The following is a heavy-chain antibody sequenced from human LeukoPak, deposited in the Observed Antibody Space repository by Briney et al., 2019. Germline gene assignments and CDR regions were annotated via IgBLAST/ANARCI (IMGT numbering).Heavy chain of an antibody. Sequence: SETLSLTCAVYGGSFSGYYWSWIRQPPGKGLEWIGEINHSGSTNYNPSLKSRVTISVDTSKNQFSLKLSSVIAADTAVYYCARGRPVFDYWGQGTLVTVSS. J-gene: IGHJ4*02. CDR1: GGSFSGYY. V-gene: IGHV4-34*01. CDR2: INHSGST. CDR3: ARGRPVFDY.